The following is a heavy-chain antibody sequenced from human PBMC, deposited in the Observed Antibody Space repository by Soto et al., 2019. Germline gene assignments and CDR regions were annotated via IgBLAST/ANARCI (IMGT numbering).Heavy chain of an antibody. CDR1: GYTFTSYG. D-gene: IGHD4-17*01. CDR2: ISAYNGNT. CDR3: AALKVTTGGVYYYYGMDV. V-gene: IGHV1-18*01. J-gene: IGHJ6*02. Sequence: QVQLVQSGAEVKKPGASVKVSCKASGYTFTSYGISWVRQAPGQGLEWMGWISAYNGNTNYAQKLQGRVTMTTETSTSTAYMELRSLRSDDTAVYYCAALKVTTGGVYYYYGMDVWGQGTTVTVSS.